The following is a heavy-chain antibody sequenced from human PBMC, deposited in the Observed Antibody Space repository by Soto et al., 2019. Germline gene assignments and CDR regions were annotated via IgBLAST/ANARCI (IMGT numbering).Heavy chain of an antibody. CDR1: GFTFSSYS. V-gene: IGHV3-21*01. CDR2: ISSSSSYI. D-gene: IGHD3-10*01. CDR3: AAPEGYGSGSNYYGMDV. Sequence: GGSLRLSCAASGFTFSSYSMNWVRQAPGKGLEWVSSISSSSSYIYYADSVKGRFTISRDNAKNSLYLQMNSLRAEDTAVYYCAAPEGYGSGSNYYGMDVWGQGTTVTVSS. J-gene: IGHJ6*02.